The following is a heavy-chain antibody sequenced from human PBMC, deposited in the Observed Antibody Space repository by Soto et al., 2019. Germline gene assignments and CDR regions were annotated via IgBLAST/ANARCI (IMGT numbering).Heavy chain of an antibody. D-gene: IGHD6-19*01. J-gene: IGHJ4*02. CDR2: LSGYSAHT. V-gene: IGHV1-18*01. CDR1: GYTFSSYG. CDR3: AREWYNSSEHRSGWHDDF. Sequence: QVQLVQSGAEVKKPGASVKVSCKASGYTFSSYGISWVRQAPGQGLEWMGWLSGYSAHTYYAQKIQGRVAMTTDTSTITVDMEMRSLRSDDTAVYYCAREWYNSSEHRSGWHDDFWGQGTLVTVSS.